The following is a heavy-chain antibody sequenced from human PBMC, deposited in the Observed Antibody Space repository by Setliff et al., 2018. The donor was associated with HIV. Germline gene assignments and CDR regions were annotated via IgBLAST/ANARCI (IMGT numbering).Heavy chain of an antibody. CDR2: VSYTGRT. J-gene: IGHJ3*02. V-gene: IGHV4-39*01. D-gene: IGHD2-21*02. CDR1: GGSTTSSTYY. Sequence: SETLSLTCTVSGGSTTSSTYYWGWIRQPPGRGLEWIGGVSYTGRTYYNPSLKSRVTISIDTSRNQFSLNLSSVTAADTAVYYCARHNPTVVTDGYDIWGQGTKVTVSS. CDR3: ARHNPTVVTDGYDI.